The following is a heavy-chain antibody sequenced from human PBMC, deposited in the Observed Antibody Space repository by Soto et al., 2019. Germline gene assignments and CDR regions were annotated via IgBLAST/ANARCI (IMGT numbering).Heavy chain of an antibody. D-gene: IGHD3-22*01. CDR3: ARDLFYRDSSGSHY. J-gene: IGHJ4*02. CDR1: GGTFSSYA. CDR2: IIPIFGTA. V-gene: IGHV1-69*13. Sequence: GASVKVSCKASGGTFSSYAISWVRQAPGQGLGWVGGIIPIFGTANNAQKFQGRVTITADESTSTAYMELSSLRSEDTAVYYCARDLFYRDSSGSHYWGQGTLVTVSS.